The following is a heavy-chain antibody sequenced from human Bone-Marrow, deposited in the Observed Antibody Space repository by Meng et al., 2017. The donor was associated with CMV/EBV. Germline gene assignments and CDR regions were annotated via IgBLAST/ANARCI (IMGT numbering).Heavy chain of an antibody. CDR3: ASGVLMAGGINWFDP. CDR2: INPNSGGT. V-gene: IGHV1-2*02. CDR1: GYTFTGYY. Sequence: ASVKVSCKASGYTFTGYYMHWVRQAPGQGLEWMGWINPNSGGTNYAQKFQGRVTMTRDTSISTAYMELSRLRSDDTAVYYCASGVLMAGGINWFDPWGQGNLVNIAS. D-gene: IGHD2-8*01. J-gene: IGHJ5*02.